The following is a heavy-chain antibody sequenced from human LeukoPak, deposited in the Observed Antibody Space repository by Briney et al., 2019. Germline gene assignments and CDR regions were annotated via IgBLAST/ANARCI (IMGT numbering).Heavy chain of an antibody. J-gene: IGHJ4*02. V-gene: IGHV4-39*07. Sequence: PSETLSPTCTVSGGSISSSSYYWGWIRQPLGKGLEWIGSIYYSGSTYYNPSLKSRVTISVDTSKNQFSLKLSSVTAADTAVYYCARAEYSSSSDYWGQGTLVTVSS. CDR2: IYYSGST. D-gene: IGHD6-6*01. CDR3: ARAEYSSSSDY. CDR1: GGSISSSSYY.